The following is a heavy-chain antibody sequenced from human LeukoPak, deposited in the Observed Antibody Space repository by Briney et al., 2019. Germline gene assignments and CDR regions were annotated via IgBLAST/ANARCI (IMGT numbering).Heavy chain of an antibody. J-gene: IGHJ5*02. CDR3: ARHNWGSFYSFDT. CDR2: IYYTGGT. D-gene: IGHD3-16*01. V-gene: IGHV4-39*01. CDR1: GASVSSSGYY. Sequence: PSETLSLTCSVSGASVSSSGYYWDWIRQAPGKGLEWIGTIYYTGGTSYSPSLASRVTISVDTSKNHFSLSLTHVTAADTAIYYCARHNWGSFYSFDTWHQGTLVTVSS.